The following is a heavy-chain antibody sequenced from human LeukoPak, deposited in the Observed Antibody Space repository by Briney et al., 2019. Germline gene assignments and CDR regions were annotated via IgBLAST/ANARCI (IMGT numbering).Heavy chain of an antibody. CDR1: GGTFSSYA. Sequence: SVKVSCKASGGTFSSYAISWVRQAPGQGLEWMGRIIPILGIANYAQKFQGRVTITADKSTSTAYMELRSLRSDDTAVYYCARDFVPDDYYGMDVWGQGTTVTVSS. V-gene: IGHV1-69*04. CDR2: IIPILGIA. J-gene: IGHJ6*02. CDR3: ARDFVPDDYYGMDV. D-gene: IGHD2-2*01.